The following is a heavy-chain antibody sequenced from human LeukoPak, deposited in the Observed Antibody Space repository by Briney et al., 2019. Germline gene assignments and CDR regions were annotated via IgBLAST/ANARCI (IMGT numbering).Heavy chain of an antibody. J-gene: IGHJ4*02. V-gene: IGHV3-23*01. CDR1: GFTFSSYA. CDR2: ISGSGGST. CDR3: ARVGDYGDFAHSRYYFDH. D-gene: IGHD4-17*01. Sequence: PGGSLRLSCAASGFTFSSYAMSWVRQAPGKGLEWVSAISGSGGSTYYADSVKGRFTISRDNSKNTLYLQMNSLRAEDTAVYYCARVGDYGDFAHSRYYFDHWGQGTLVTVSS.